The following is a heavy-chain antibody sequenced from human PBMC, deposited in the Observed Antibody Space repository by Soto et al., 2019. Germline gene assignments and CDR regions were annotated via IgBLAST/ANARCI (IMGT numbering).Heavy chain of an antibody. J-gene: IGHJ4*02. Sequence: GGSLRLSCTTSGFTFGYYALSWVRQSPGKGLEWVGFIRRNAYGGTTDYAASVKGRFTISRDDSKSIAYLQMNSLRTEDTALYYCTRASSLDFDFWGQGTLVTVSS. D-gene: IGHD3-16*01. CDR1: GFTFGYYA. CDR3: TRASSLDFDF. V-gene: IGHV3-49*04. CDR2: IRRNAYGGTT.